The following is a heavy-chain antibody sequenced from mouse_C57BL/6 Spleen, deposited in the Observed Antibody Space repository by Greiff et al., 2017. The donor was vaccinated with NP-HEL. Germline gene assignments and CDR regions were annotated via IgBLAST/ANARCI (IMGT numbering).Heavy chain of an antibody. Sequence: EVQLQQSGPELVKPGASVKMSCKASGYTFTDYNMHWVKQSHGKSLEWIGYINPNNGGTSYNQKFKGKATLTVNKSSSTAYMELRSLTSEDSAVYYGARSSTGLYYFYYWGQGTTLTVSS. CDR2: INPNNGGT. D-gene: IGHD3-1*01. CDR3: ARSSTGLYYFYY. CDR1: GYTFTDYN. J-gene: IGHJ2*01. V-gene: IGHV1-22*01.